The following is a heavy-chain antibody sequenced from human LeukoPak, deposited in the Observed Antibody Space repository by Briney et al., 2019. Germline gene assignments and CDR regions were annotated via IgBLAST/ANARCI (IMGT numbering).Heavy chain of an antibody. CDR3: ARVGRSDYDSSGYYLWYFDY. J-gene: IGHJ4*02. D-gene: IGHD3-22*01. CDR2: ISSSSSYI. V-gene: IGHV3-21*01. Sequence: GGSLRLSCAASGFTFSSYSMNWVRQAPGKGLEWVSSISSSSSYIYYADSVKGRFTISRDNAKNSLYLQMNSLRAEDTAVYYCARVGRSDYDSSGYYLWYFDYWGQGTLVTVSS. CDR1: GFTFSSYS.